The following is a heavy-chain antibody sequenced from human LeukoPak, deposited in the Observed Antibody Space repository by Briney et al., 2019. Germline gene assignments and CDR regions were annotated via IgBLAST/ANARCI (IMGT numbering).Heavy chain of an antibody. CDR3: ARPFSVHFDWDF. Sequence: AGGSLRLSCAASGFTFSGYSMTWVRQAPGKGLEWVANIKPDGSEKYYVNSLKGRFIISRDNGKYSLYLQMNSLRAEDTAVYYCARPFSVHFDWDFWGQGTLVTVTS. CDR2: IKPDGSEK. CDR1: GFTFSGYS. J-gene: IGHJ4*02. V-gene: IGHV3-7*01. D-gene: IGHD3-9*01.